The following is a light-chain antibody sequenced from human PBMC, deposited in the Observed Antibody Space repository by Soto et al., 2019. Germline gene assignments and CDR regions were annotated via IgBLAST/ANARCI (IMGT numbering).Light chain of an antibody. V-gene: IGKV4-1*01. Sequence: DVVMTQSPDSLAVSLGERATINCKSSQSLFYSSNNNNYLAWYQQKPGQPPKLLIYWASTRKSGVPDRFSGSGSGTDFTLTISRLQAEDVAVYYCQQYYHTPPTFGGGTKVEIK. CDR2: WAS. J-gene: IGKJ4*01. CDR3: QQYYHTPPT. CDR1: QSLFYSSNNNNY.